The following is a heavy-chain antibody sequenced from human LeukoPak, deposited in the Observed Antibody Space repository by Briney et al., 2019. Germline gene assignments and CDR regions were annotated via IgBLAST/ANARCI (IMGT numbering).Heavy chain of an antibody. CDR3: ARAGDCSGGSCYSSSSHYYYYYGMDV. V-gene: IGHV3-30*09. Sequence: GRSLRLSCAASGFTFSSYAMHRVRQAPGKGLEGVAVISFDGSNKYHTDCVKRRFAISRDNSKNTLYLKMNSLRAEDTAVYYCARAGDCSGGSCYSSSSHYYYYYGMDVWGQGTTVTVSS. J-gene: IGHJ6*02. D-gene: IGHD2-15*01. CDR1: GFTFSSYA. CDR2: ISFDGSNK.